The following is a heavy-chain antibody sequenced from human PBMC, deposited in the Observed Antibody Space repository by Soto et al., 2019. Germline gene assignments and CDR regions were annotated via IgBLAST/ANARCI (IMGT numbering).Heavy chain of an antibody. V-gene: IGHV1-69*02. J-gene: IGHJ3*02. CDR3: ARGTYYYDSSGPKDAFDI. D-gene: IGHD3-22*01. CDR1: GGTFSSYT. Sequence: QVQLVQAGAEVKKPGSSVKVSCKASGGTFSSYTISWVRQAPGQGLEWMGRIIPILGIANYAQKFQGRVTITADKSTSTAYMELSSLRSEDTAVYYCARGTYYYDSSGPKDAFDIWGQGTIVNVSS. CDR2: IIPILGIA.